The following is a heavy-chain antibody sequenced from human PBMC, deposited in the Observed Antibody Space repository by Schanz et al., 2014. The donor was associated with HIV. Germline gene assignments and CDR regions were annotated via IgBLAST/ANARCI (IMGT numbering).Heavy chain of an antibody. CDR2: ISWSGRNR. Sequence: EVQLLESGGGLVQPGGSLRLSCAASGFTFDDCAMHWVRQVPERGLEWVSGISWSGRNRGYADSVRGRFTISRDNAKNSLYLEMNNLRTGDTALYYCVKGYFYGSDSDFDHWGQGVMVIVSS. D-gene: IGHD3-22*01. J-gene: IGHJ5*02. CDR1: GFTFDDCA. CDR3: VKGYFYGSDSDFDH. V-gene: IGHV3-9*01.